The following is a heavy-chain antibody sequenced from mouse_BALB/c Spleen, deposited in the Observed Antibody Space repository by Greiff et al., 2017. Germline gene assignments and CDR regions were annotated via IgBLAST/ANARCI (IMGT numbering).Heavy chain of an antibody. Sequence: DVKLVESGGGLVQPGGSRKLSCAASGFTFSDYGMAWVRQAPGKGPEWVAFISNLAYSIYYADTVTGRFTISRENAKNTLYLEMSSLRSEDTAMYYCAKDYDSLYAMDYWGQGTSVTVSS. CDR3: AKDYDSLYAMDY. CDR1: GFTFSDYG. CDR2: ISNLAYSI. J-gene: IGHJ4*01. V-gene: IGHV5-15*02. D-gene: IGHD1-1*01.